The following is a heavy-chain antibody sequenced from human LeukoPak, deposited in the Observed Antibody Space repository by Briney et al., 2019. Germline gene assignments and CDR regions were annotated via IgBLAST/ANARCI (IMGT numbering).Heavy chain of an antibody. V-gene: IGHV1-69*05. J-gene: IGHJ6*03. D-gene: IGHD6-6*01. CDR2: IIPIFGTA. CDR1: GGTFSSYA. CDR3: ARVLQRPYSSSSWGYYYYYYMDV. Sequence: ASVKVSCKASGGTFSSYAISWVRQAPGQGLEWMGGIIPIFGTANYAQKFQGRVTITTDESTSTAYMELSSLRSEDTAVYYCARVLQRPYSSSSWGYYYYYYMDVWGQGTTVTVSS.